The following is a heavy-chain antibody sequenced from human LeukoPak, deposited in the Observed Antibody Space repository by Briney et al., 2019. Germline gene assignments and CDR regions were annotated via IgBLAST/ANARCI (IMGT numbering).Heavy chain of an antibody. V-gene: IGHV1-69*13. CDR3: ARAGVGVYCSGTSCYTGVDY. CDR2: IIPIFGTA. Sequence: SVKVSCKASGGTFSSYAISWVRQAPGQGLEWMGGIIPIFGTANYAQKFQGRVTITADESTSTAYMELSSLRSEDTAVYYCARAGVGVYCSGTSCYTGVDYWGQGTLVTVSS. D-gene: IGHD2-2*02. J-gene: IGHJ4*02. CDR1: GGTFSSYA.